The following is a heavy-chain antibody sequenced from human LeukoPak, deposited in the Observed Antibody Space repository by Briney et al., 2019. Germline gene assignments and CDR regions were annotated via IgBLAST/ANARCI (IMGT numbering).Heavy chain of an antibody. V-gene: IGHV4-59*01. Sequence: SETLSLTCTVAGGSISSYYWSWIRQPPGKGLEWIGYIYYSGSTNYHPSLKSRVTISVDTSKNQFSLKLSSVTAADTAVYYCARGFRWYYGSGSYSNYYYGMDVWGKGTTVTVSS. CDR3: ARGFRWYYGSGSYSNYYYGMDV. CDR2: IYYSGST. CDR1: GGSISSYY. J-gene: IGHJ6*04. D-gene: IGHD3-10*01.